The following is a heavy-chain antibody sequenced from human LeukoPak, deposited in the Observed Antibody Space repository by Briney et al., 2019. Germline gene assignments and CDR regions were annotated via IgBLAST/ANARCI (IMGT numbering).Heavy chain of an antibody. CDR3: ASEGYYYDSSGLMDY. Sequence: SETLSLTCTVSGGTISSSSYYWGWIRQPPGKGLKWIGSIYYSGSTYYNPSLKSRVTISVDTSKNQFSLKLSSVTAADTAVYYCASEGYYYDSSGLMDYWGQGTLVTVSS. V-gene: IGHV4-39*07. CDR1: GGTISSSSYY. D-gene: IGHD3-22*01. J-gene: IGHJ4*02. CDR2: IYYSGST.